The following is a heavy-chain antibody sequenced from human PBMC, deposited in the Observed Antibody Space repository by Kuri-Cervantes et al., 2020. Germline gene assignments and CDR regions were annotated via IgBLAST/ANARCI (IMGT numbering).Heavy chain of an antibody. V-gene: IGHV5-51*01. CDR3: ARPLHFGSGSYYDAFHI. D-gene: IGHD3-10*01. CDR1: GYSFTSYW. J-gene: IGHJ3*02. CDR2: IYPLDSDT. Sequence: KVSCKGSGYSFTSYWIGRVRQMPGKGLEWMGIIYPLDSDTRYSPSFQGQVTISVDKSINTAYLQWSSLKASDAAMYYCARPLHFGSGSYYDAFHIWGQGTMVTVSS.